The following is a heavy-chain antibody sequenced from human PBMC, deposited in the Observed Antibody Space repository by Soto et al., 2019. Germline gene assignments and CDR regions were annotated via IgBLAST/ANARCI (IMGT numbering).Heavy chain of an antibody. CDR1: GFTVSNNY. Sequence: EVQLVESGGGLIQPGGSLRLSCAVSGFTVSNNYMSWVRQAPGKGLEGVSVIYSGGYTAYGDSVKGRFTISRDNSKNKQSPQMKPPRARARGVYSGATPRGGGVYWGQGTLVTVSS. V-gene: IGHV3-53*01. J-gene: IGHJ4*02. D-gene: IGHD3-10*01. CDR3: ATPRGGGVY. CDR2: IYSGGYT.